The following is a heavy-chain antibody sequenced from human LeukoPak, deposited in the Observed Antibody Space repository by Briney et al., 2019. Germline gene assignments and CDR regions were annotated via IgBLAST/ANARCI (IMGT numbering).Heavy chain of an antibody. CDR1: GFTFSSYS. V-gene: IGHV3-21*01. CDR3: ARRKGSTCCFDIDY. D-gene: IGHD2-2*01. CDR2: ISSSSSYI. Sequence: GGSLRLSCAASGFTFSSYSMNWVRQAPGKGMEWVSSISSSSSYIYYADSVKGRFTISRDNAKNSLYLQMNSLRAEDTAVYYCARRKGSTCCFDIDYWGQGTLVTVSS. J-gene: IGHJ4*02.